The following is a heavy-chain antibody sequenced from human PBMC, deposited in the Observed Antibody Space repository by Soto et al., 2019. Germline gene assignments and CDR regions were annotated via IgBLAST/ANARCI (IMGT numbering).Heavy chain of an antibody. V-gene: IGHV3-74*01. CDR3: ASGVYFGGAFDI. Sequence: EVQLVESGGGLVQPGGSLRLSCAASGFTFSSYWMHWVRQAPGKGLVWVSRINSDGSSTSYADSVKGRFTISRDNAKNTLYLQMNSLRAEVTAVYYCASGVYFGGAFDIWGQGTMVTVSS. D-gene: IGHD3-16*01. CDR1: GFTFSSYW. CDR2: INSDGSST. J-gene: IGHJ3*02.